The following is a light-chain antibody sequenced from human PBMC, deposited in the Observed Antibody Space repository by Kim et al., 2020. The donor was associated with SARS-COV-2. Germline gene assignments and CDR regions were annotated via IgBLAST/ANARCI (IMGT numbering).Light chain of an antibody. V-gene: IGLV6-57*01. CDR1: SGSIASNY. J-gene: IGLJ3*02. CDR3: QSFDRTNQV. Sequence: GKTVTISCPRSSGSIASNYVQWYQQRPGSPPTTVVYEDNQRPSGVPDRFSGSIDSSSNSASLTISGLKTEDEADYYCQSFDRTNQVFGGGTQLTVL. CDR2: EDN.